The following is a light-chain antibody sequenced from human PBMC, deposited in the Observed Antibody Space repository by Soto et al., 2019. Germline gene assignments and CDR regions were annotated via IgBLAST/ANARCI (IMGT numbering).Light chain of an antibody. CDR2: WAS. CDR3: QQYYSTPYT. Sequence: DIVMTQSPDSLAVSLGERATINCKSSQSVLYSSNNENYLAWYQQKPGQPPKLLIYWASTRESRVPDRFSGSGSGTDFTLTISSLQAEDVAVYYCQQYYSTPYTFGQGTKLEIK. J-gene: IGKJ2*01. V-gene: IGKV4-1*01. CDR1: QSVLYSSNNENY.